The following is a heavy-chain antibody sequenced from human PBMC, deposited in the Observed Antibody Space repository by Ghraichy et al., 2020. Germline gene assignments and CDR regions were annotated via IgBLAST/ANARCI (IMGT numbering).Heavy chain of an antibody. J-gene: IGHJ4*02. V-gene: IGHV3-7*02. D-gene: IGHD1-1*01. CDR3: ASHNDWKFDD. CDR1: GITLSSYW. CDR2: INQDGSAR. Sequence: WGSLRLSCAASGITLSSYWMSWVRQAPGKGLEWVANINQDGSARNYVGSLTGRLTLSSDNAKTSLYLQIRALRAEDTAVYYCASHNDWKFDDWGQGALVTVSS.